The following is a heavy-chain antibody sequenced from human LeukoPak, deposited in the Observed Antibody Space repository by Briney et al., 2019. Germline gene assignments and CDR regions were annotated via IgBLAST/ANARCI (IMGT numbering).Heavy chain of an antibody. Sequence: GGTLTLSCAASRFTFSNYWMSWVRQAPGKGLEWVANIKDDGREKYYVDSVKGRFTISRDNAKNSLYLQMNSLRGKDTAVYYCARVTAVAAVYFFDSWGQGTLVTVSS. D-gene: IGHD6-19*01. CDR1: RFTFSNYW. CDR2: IKDDGREK. J-gene: IGHJ4*01. V-gene: IGHV3-7*05. CDR3: ARVTAVAAVYFFDS.